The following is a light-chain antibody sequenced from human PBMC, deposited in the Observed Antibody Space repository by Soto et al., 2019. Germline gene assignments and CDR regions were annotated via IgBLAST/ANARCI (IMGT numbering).Light chain of an antibody. Sequence: QSALAQPPSASGSPGQSVAISCTGSSSDVGGFDWVSWYQQHPGKVPKLMIYDVTKRPSGVPDRFSGSKSGNTASLTVSGLQAEDEADYYCCSYAGTRAVFGTGTKVTV. V-gene: IGLV2-8*01. CDR2: DVT. CDR3: CSYAGTRAV. CDR1: SSDVGGFDW. J-gene: IGLJ1*01.